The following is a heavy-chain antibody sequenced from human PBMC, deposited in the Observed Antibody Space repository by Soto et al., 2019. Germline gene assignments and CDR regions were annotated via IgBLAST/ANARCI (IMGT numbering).Heavy chain of an antibody. Sequence: PSETLSLTCTVSGGSISSYYWSWIRQPPGKGLEWIGYIYYSGSTNYNPSLKSRVTISVDTSKNQFSLKLSSVTAADTAVYYCARRRDYDFWSGYYSGYFDYWGQGTLVTVSS. V-gene: IGHV4-59*08. D-gene: IGHD3-3*01. CDR1: GGSISSYY. J-gene: IGHJ4*02. CDR2: IYYSGST. CDR3: ARRRDYDFWSGYYSGYFDY.